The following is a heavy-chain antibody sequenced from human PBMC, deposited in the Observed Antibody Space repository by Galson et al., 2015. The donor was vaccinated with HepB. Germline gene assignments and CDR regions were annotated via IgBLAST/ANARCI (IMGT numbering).Heavy chain of an antibody. V-gene: IGHV3-48*02. Sequence: SLRLSCAASGFTFSNFGMKWVRQAPGKGLEWLSYITGGSPTMYYADSVKGRFTISRDSAKSSLYLQMNSLRDEDTAVYYCAREDYYDSSGYLTWGQGTLVTVSS. D-gene: IGHD3-22*01. CDR1: GFTFSNFG. CDR3: AREDYYDSSGYLT. J-gene: IGHJ5*02. CDR2: ITGGSPTM.